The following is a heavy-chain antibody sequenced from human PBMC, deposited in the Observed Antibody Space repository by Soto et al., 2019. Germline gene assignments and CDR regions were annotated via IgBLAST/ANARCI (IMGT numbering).Heavy chain of an antibody. Sequence: PSQTLSLTCAISGDSVSSNSAAWNWIRQSPSRGLEWLGRTYYRSKWYNDYAVSVKSRITINPDTSKNQFSLQLNSVTPEDTAVYYCARDAMSIAAAGSPAFDIWGQGTMVTVSS. D-gene: IGHD6-13*01. V-gene: IGHV6-1*01. J-gene: IGHJ3*02. CDR1: GDSVSSNSAA. CDR2: TYYRSKWYN. CDR3: ARDAMSIAAAGSPAFDI.